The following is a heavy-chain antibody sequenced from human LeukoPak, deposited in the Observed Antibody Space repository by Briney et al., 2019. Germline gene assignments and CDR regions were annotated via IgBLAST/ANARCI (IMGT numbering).Heavy chain of an antibody. CDR1: GYTFTSYA. CDR3: ARSVWFGEPRFDY. Sequence: GASVKVSCKASGYTFTSYAMHWVRQAPGQRLEWMGWINAGNGNTEYSQKFQGRVTITRDTSASTAYMELSSLRSEDTAVYYCARSVWFGEPRFDYWGQGTLVTVSS. V-gene: IGHV1-3*01. CDR2: INAGNGNT. J-gene: IGHJ4*02. D-gene: IGHD3-10*01.